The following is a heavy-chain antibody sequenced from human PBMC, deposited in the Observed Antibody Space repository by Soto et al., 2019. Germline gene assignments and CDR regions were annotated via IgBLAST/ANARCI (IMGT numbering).Heavy chain of an antibody. Sequence: PGESLKISCKGSGYSFTSYWISWVRQMPGKGLEWMGRIDPSDSYTNYSPSFQGHVTISADKSISTAYLQWSSLKASDTAMYYCALLRLSRRDWSLPPRQLDDYWGQGTLVTVSS. CDR1: GYSFTSYW. CDR3: ALLRLSRRDWSLPPRQLDDY. CDR2: IDPSDSYT. D-gene: IGHD3-9*01. J-gene: IGHJ4*02. V-gene: IGHV5-10-1*01.